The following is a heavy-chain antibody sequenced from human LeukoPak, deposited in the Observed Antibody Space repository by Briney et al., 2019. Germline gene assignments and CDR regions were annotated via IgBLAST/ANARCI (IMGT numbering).Heavy chain of an antibody. J-gene: IGHJ4*02. V-gene: IGHV1-18*01. Sequence: ASVKVSCKASGYTFTSYGISWVRQAPGQGLEWMGWISAYNGNTNYAQKLRGRVTMTTDTSTSTAYMELRSLRSDDTAVYYCARFVLTDYGDYGYFDYWGQGTLVTVSS. D-gene: IGHD4-17*01. CDR3: ARFVLTDYGDYGYFDY. CDR1: GYTFTSYG. CDR2: ISAYNGNT.